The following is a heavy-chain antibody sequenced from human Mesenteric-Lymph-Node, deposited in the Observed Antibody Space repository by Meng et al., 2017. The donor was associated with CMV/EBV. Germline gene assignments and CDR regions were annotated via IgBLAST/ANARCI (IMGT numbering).Heavy chain of an antibody. CDR3: ARGPERWELLDS. Sequence: GESLKISCAASGFTVSSNYMSWVRQAPGKGLEWVSVIYSGGSTYYADSVKGRFTISRDNSKNTLYLQMNTLRTEDTAVYYCARGPERWELLDSWGQGTLVTVSS. V-gene: IGHV3-53*05. J-gene: IGHJ4*02. CDR2: IYSGGST. D-gene: IGHD1-26*01. CDR1: GFTVSSNY.